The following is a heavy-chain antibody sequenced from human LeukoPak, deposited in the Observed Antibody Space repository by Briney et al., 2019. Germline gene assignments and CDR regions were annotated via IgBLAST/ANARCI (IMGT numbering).Heavy chain of an antibody. CDR1: GFTFSSYS. J-gene: IGHJ3*02. D-gene: IGHD2-8*01. CDR3: ARATNGRFDI. V-gene: IGHV3-21*01. CDR2: ISSSTSYI. Sequence: GGSLRLSCAASGFTFSSYSMNWVRPAPGKGLEWVSFISSSTSYISYADSVKGRFTISRDNAKSSLWLQMNSLRAEDTAVYYCARATNGRFDIWGQGTMVTVSS.